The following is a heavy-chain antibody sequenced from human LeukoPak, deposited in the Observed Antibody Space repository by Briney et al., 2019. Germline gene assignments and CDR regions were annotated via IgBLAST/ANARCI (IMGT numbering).Heavy chain of an antibody. CDR2: IYYSGST. CDR1: GVSISSYY. D-gene: IGHD2-21*01. V-gene: IGHV4-59*01. Sequence: SETLSLTCTVSGVSISSYYWSWIRQPPGKGLEWIGYIYYSGSTNYNPSLKSRVTISVDTSKNQFSLKLSSVTAADTAVYYCARSPFSGGEGINWFDPWGQGTLVTVSS. J-gene: IGHJ5*02. CDR3: ARSPFSGGEGINWFDP.